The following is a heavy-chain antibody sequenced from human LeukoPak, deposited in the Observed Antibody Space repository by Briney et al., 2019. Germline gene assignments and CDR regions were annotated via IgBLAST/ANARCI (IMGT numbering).Heavy chain of an antibody. J-gene: IGHJ3*02. V-gene: IGHV3-48*01. CDR2: ISSSSSTI. Sequence: GGSLRLSCAASGFTFSSYSMNWVRRAPGKGLEWVSYISSSSSTIYYADSVKGRFTISRDNAKNSLYLQMNSLRAEDTAVYYCARALRITMVRAARSAFDIWGQGTMVTVSS. D-gene: IGHD3-10*01. CDR1: GFTFSSYS. CDR3: ARALRITMVRAARSAFDI.